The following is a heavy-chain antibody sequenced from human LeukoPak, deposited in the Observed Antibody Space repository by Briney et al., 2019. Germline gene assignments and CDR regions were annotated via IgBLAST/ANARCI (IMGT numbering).Heavy chain of an antibody. V-gene: IGHV3-33*08. CDR3: ARQSSSAWCSDS. J-gene: IGHJ4*02. CDR2: IWYDGSNP. Sequence: GGSLRLSCAASGFTFSIYSLNWVRLAPGKGLEWVAVIWYDGSNPGYADSVKGRFTISRDNSRNTLYLQMNNVRADDTAVYFCARQSSSAWCSDSWGQGTLVTVSS. CDR1: GFTFSIYS. D-gene: IGHD6-19*01.